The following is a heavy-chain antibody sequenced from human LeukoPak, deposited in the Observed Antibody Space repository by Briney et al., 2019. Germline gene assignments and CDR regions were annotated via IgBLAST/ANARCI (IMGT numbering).Heavy chain of an antibody. CDR2: ISGSGGTT. D-gene: IGHD4/OR15-4a*01. CDR1: GFTFSSYA. Sequence: GGSLRLSSAASGFTFSSYAMGWVRQAPGKGLEWVSGISGSGGTTHYADSVKGRFTISRDNSKNTLYVQMNSLRAEDTAVYYCTQGGGYAHYAAYYWGQGTLVTVSS. J-gene: IGHJ4*02. V-gene: IGHV3-23*01. CDR3: TQGGGYAHYAAYY.